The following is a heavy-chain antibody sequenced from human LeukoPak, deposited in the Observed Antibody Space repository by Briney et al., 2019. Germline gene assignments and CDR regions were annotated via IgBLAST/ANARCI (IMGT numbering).Heavy chain of an antibody. V-gene: IGHV4-59*02. CDR3: VRLATYCDFWSGLNY. CDR2: VSYSGGT. J-gene: IGHJ4*01. D-gene: IGHD3-3*01. CDR1: GASVSSHY. Sequence: SDTLSLTCTVSGASVSSHYWSWIRQPPGKGLEWIGYVSYSGGTNYNPSLKSRVTISLDTSKDQFSLRLNSVTAADTAVYYCVRLATYCDFWSGLNYWGQGTLLTLS.